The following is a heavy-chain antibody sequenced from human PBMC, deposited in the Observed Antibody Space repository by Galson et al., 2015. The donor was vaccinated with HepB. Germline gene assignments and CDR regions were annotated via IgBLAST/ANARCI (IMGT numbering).Heavy chain of an antibody. CDR1: GYIFTTYT. D-gene: IGHD3-3*01. Sequence: SVKVSCKASGYIFTTYTMNWVRQAPGQGLEWMGWINTKTGNPTYAQGFTGRFVFSLDTSVSTAHLQISSLKAEDTAVYYCARGGEGTSYDFWSNYYGNWFDPWGQGTLVTVSS. V-gene: IGHV7-4-1*02. CDR2: INTKTGNP. CDR3: ARGGEGTSYDFWSNYYGNWFDP. J-gene: IGHJ5*02.